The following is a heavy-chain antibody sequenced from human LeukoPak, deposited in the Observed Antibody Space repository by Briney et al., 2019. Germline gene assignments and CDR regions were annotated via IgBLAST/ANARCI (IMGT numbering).Heavy chain of an antibody. Sequence: GGSLRLSCAASGFTFSSYTMNWVRQAPGKGLEWVSLISGSSSYIRHADSMKGRLTISRDNSKNSLYLQMNSLRAEDTAVYYCTRTGVGATIGWFDPWGQGTLVSVSS. V-gene: IGHV3-21*01. CDR2: ISGSSSYI. J-gene: IGHJ5*02. CDR1: GFTFSSYT. D-gene: IGHD1-26*01. CDR3: TRTGVGATIGWFDP.